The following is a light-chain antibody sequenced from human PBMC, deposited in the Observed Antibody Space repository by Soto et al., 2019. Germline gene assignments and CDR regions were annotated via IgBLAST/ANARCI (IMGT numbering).Light chain of an antibody. J-gene: IGKJ1*01. CDR2: RAS. Sequence: DIQMTQSPSTLSASVGDRVTITCRASQSISDWLAWFQQKPGKAPKVLIYRASTLQSGVPSRFSGRGFGTEFTLTISSLQPDDIATYYCQQYNDYPLIFGQGTKVEIK. CDR1: QSISDW. CDR3: QQYNDYPLI. V-gene: IGKV1-5*03.